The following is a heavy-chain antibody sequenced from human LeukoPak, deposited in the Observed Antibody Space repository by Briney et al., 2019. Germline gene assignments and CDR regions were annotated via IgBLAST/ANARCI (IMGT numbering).Heavy chain of an antibody. CDR2: IRYDGSNK. CDR3: AKDGATYYYDSSGYYYY. J-gene: IGHJ4*02. Sequence: PGGSLRLSCAASGFTFSSYGMHWVRQAPGKGLEWVAFIRYDGSNKYYADSVKGRFTISRDNSKNTLYLQMNSLRAEDTAVYHCAKDGATYYYDSSGYYYYWGQGTLVTVSS. D-gene: IGHD3-22*01. V-gene: IGHV3-30*02. CDR1: GFTFSSYG.